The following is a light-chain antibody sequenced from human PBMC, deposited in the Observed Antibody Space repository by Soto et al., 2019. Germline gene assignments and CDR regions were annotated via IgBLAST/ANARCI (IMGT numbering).Light chain of an antibody. J-gene: IGLJ1*01. V-gene: IGLV2-11*01. CDR1: SSDVGGYNY. CDR3: CSYAGSYTYV. Sequence: QSVLTQPRSVSRAPGQSGTISCTGTSSDVGGYNYVSWYQQHPGKAPKLMIYDVSKRPSGVPDRFSGSKSGNTASLTISWLQAEDEADYYCCSYAGSYTYVFGTGTKVPVL. CDR2: DVS.